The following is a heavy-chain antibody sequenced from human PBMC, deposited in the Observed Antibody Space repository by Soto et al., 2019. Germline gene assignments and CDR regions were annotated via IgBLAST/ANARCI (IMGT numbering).Heavy chain of an antibody. D-gene: IGHD6-19*01. CDR3: ARGSSGWFRFDY. CDR2: INAGNGNT. V-gene: IGHV1-3*01. Sequence: QVQLVQSGAEVKKPGASVKVSCKASGYTFTSYAMHWVRQAPGQRREWMGWINAGNGNTKYSQKFQGRVTITRDTSASTAYMELSSLRSEDTAVYYCARGSSGWFRFDYWGQGTLVTVSS. J-gene: IGHJ4*02. CDR1: GYTFTSYA.